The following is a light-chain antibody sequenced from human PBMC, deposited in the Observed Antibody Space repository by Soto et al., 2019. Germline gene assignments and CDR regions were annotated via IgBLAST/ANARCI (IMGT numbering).Light chain of an antibody. V-gene: IGLV1-40*01. CDR1: SSNIGAGYD. CDR2: GNN. CDR3: QSYDSSLSGSV. Sequence: QSVLTQPPSVSGAPGQRVTISCTGSSSNIGAGYDVHWYRQLPGTAPKLLISGNNNRPSGVPDRFSGSKSGTSASLAITGLQAEDEADYFCQSYDSSLSGSVFGGGTQLTVL. J-gene: IGLJ2*01.